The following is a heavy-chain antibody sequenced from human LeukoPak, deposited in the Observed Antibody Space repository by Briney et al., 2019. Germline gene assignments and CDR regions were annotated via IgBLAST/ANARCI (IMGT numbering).Heavy chain of an antibody. V-gene: IGHV1-8*01. CDR2: MNPNSGNT. D-gene: IGHD6-6*01. CDR3: ARENYGSSTDYGMDV. Sequence: ASVKVSCKASGYTFTSYDINWVRQATGQGLEWMGWMNPNSGNTGYAQKFQGRVTMTRNTSISTAYMELSSLRSEDTAVYYCARENYGSSTDYGMDVWGQGTTVTVSS. CDR1: GYTFTSYD. J-gene: IGHJ6*02.